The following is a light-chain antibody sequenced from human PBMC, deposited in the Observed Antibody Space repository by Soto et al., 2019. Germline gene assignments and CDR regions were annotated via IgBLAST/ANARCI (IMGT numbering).Light chain of an antibody. V-gene: IGKV3-15*01. CDR3: QQYKEWPPIT. Sequence: IVMTLSPATLSVTPGERATLSCRASQSVRSNLAWYQQKPGQAPRLVIYAASTRATGTPDRFSGSVSGTEFTLTISSLQSEDFAVYYCQQYKEWPPITFGQGTRLEI. CDR1: QSVRSN. J-gene: IGKJ5*01. CDR2: AAS.